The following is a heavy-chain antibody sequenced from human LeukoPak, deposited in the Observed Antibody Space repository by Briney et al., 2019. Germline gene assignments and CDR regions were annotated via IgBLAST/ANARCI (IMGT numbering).Heavy chain of an antibody. CDR3: HGYDSSGYGRWDDAFDI. CDR2: ISSSGSTI. J-gene: IGHJ3*02. CDR1: GFTFSDYY. Sequence: KPGGSLRLSCAASGFTFSDYYMSWIRQAPGKGLEWVSYISSSGSTIYYADSVEGRFTISRDNAKNSLYLQMNSLRAEDTAVYYCHGYDSSGYGRWDDAFDIWGQGTMVTVSS. D-gene: IGHD3-22*01. V-gene: IGHV3-11*04.